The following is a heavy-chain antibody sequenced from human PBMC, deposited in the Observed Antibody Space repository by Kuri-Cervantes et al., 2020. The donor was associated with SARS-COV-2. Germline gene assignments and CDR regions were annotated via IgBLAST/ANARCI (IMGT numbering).Heavy chain of an antibody. CDR1: GVTFNSYS. CDR2: IYSGGGT. Sequence: GESLKISCAGSGVTFNSYSMNWVRQSPGKGLEWVSVIYSGGGTYYADSVKGRFTISRDNSKNTLYLQMNSLRAEDTAVYYCAKDMVPRPGAISSFDYWGQGTLVTVSS. V-gene: IGHV3-53*01. CDR3: AKDMVPRPGAISSFDY. J-gene: IGHJ4*02. D-gene: IGHD1-26*01.